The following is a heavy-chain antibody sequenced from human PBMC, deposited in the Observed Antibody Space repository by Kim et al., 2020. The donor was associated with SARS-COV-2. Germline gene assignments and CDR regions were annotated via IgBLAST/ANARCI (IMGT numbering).Heavy chain of an antibody. CDR3: ARETGIAARPSDAFDI. CDR2: ISYDGSNK. V-gene: IGHV3-30-3*01. Sequence: GGSLRLSCAASGFTFSSYAMHWVRQAPGKGLEWVAVISYDGSNKYYADSVKGRFTISRDNSKNTLYLQMNSLRDEDTAVYYCARETGIAARPSDAFDIWG. J-gene: IGHJ3*02. D-gene: IGHD6-6*01. CDR1: GFTFSSYA.